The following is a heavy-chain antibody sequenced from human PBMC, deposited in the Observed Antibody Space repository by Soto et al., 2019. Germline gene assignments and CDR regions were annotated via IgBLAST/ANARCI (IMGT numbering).Heavy chain of an antibody. CDR2: IYHSGST. J-gene: IGHJ4*02. D-gene: IGHD4-4*01. CDR3: ARGMTTVTTLDY. CDR1: GGSISRYY. Sequence: LSLTCTVSGGSISRYYWSWIRQPPGKGLEWIGYIYHSGSTYYNPSLKSRVTISVDRSKNQFSLKLSSVTAADTAVYYCARGMTTVTTLDYWGQGTLVTVSS. V-gene: IGHV4-30-2*01.